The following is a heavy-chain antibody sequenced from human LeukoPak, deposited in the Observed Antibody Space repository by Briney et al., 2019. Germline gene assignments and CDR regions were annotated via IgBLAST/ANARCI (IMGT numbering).Heavy chain of an antibody. CDR1: GYTLTELS. J-gene: IGHJ4*02. Sequence: GASVKVSCKVSGYTLTELSMHWVRQAPGKGLEWMGGFDPEDGETIYAQKFQGRVTMTEDTSTDTAYMELSSLRSEDTAGYYCATGTPSTYDFWSVADYWGQGTLVTVSS. CDR3: ATGTPSTYDFWSVADY. D-gene: IGHD3-3*01. V-gene: IGHV1-24*01. CDR2: FDPEDGET.